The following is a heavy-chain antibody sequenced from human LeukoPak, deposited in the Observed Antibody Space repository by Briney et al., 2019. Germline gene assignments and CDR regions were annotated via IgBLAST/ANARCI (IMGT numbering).Heavy chain of an antibody. V-gene: IGHV3-30-3*01. CDR3: ARDDNISYSSSWFCLDY. J-gene: IGHJ4*02. CDR1: GFTFSSYV. CDR2: ISYDGSNK. D-gene: IGHD6-13*01. Sequence: GGSLRLSCAASGFTFSSYVMHWVRQAPGKGLEWVAVISYDGSNKYYADSVKGRFTISRDNSKNTLYLQMNSLRTEDTAVYYCARDDNISYSSSWFCLDYWGQGTLVTVSS.